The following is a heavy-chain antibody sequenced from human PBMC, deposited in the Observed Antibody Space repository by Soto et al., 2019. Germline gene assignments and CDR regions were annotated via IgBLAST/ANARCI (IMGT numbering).Heavy chain of an antibody. CDR3: ARLNNDYGDYDILGEIFPDY. V-gene: IGHV4-59*08. J-gene: IGHJ4*02. Sequence: KASETLSLTCTVSGGSISSYYWSWIRQPPGKGLEWIGYIYYSGSTNYNPSLKSRVTISVDTSKNQFSLKLSSVTAADTAVYYCARLNNDYGDYDILGEIFPDYWGQGTLVTVSS. CDR1: GGSISSYY. CDR2: IYYSGST. D-gene: IGHD4-17*01.